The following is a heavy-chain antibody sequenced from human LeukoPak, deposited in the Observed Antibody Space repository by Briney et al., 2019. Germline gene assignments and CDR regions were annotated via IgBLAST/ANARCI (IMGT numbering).Heavy chain of an antibody. J-gene: IGHJ4*02. Sequence: SETLSLTCTVSGGSISSSSYYWGWIRQPPGKGLEWIGSIYYSGSTYYNPSLKSRVTISVDTSKNQFSLKLSSVTAADTAVYYCARPFYDYVWGSYPQHFDYWGQGTLVTVSS. D-gene: IGHD3-16*02. CDR1: GGSISSSSYY. V-gene: IGHV4-39*07. CDR2: IYYSGST. CDR3: ARPFYDYVWGSYPQHFDY.